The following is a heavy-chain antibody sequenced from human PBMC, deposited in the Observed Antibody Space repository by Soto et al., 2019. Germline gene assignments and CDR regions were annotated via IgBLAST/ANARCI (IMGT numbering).Heavy chain of an antibody. CDR1: GFTFSSYG. D-gene: IGHD5-18*01. V-gene: IGHV3-30*18. J-gene: IGHJ6*02. CDR2: ISYDGSNK. Sequence: LRLSCAASGFTFSSYGMHWVRQAPGKGLEWVAVISYDGSNKYYADSVKGRFTISRDNSKNTLYLQMNSLRAEDTAVYYCAKDQTAMVGYYYGMDVWGQGTTVTVSS. CDR3: AKDQTAMVGYYYGMDV.